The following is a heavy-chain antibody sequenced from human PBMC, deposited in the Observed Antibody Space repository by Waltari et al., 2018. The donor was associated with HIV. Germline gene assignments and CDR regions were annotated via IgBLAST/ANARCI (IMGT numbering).Heavy chain of an antibody. V-gene: IGHV4-34*01. CDR1: GGSFSGYY. J-gene: IGHJ4*02. CDR2: INHSGST. D-gene: IGHD5-18*01. CDR3: ARVVTMPI. Sequence: QVQLQQWGAGLLKPSETLSLTCAVYGGSFSGYYWSWIRQPPGKGLEWIGEINHSGSTNYNPSLKSRVTISVDTSKNQFSLKLSSVTAADTAVYYCARVVTMPIWGQGTLVTVSS.